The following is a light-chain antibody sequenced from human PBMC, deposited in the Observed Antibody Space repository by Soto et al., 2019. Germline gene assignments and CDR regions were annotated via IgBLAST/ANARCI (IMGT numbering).Light chain of an antibody. Sequence: TQLTQSPSSLSASVGDRVTITCLASQGISSYLGWYQQKPGKAPNLLIYAASTLQSGVPSRFSGGGSGTDFTHTISSLQPEDFATYYCQQLNSYPSITFGQGTRLEIK. CDR1: QGISSY. J-gene: IGKJ5*01. CDR2: AAS. CDR3: QQLNSYPSIT. V-gene: IGKV1-9*01.